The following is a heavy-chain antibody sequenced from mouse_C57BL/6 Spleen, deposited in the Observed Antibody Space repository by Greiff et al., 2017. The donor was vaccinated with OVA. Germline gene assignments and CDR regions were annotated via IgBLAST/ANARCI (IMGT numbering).Heavy chain of an antibody. Sequence: QVQLQQPGAELVRPGSSVKLSCKASGYTFTSYWMDWVKQRPGQGLEWIGNIYPSDSETHYNQKFKDKATLTVDKSSSTAYMQLSSLTSEDAAVYYCARGDWGGDYWGQGTTLTVSS. D-gene: IGHD4-1*01. J-gene: IGHJ2*01. CDR1: GYTFTSYW. V-gene: IGHV1-61*01. CDR3: ARGDWGGDY. CDR2: IYPSDSET.